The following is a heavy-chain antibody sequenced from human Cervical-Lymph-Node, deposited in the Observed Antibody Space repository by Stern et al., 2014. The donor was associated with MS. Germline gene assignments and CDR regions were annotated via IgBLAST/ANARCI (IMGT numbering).Heavy chain of an antibody. CDR3: VGYRNWYFDL. CDR2: IYNSGST. CDR1: GGSISSSSYY. D-gene: IGHD3-16*02. Sequence: QVQLQESGPGLVKPSETLSLTCTVSGGSISSSSYYWGWIRQHPGNGLVWMGSIYNSGSTYSHPSLKSRVTIPVDASKTQSSLKLTPVTAADTAVYYCVGYRNWYFDLWGRGTLVTVSS. V-gene: IGHV4-39*01. J-gene: IGHJ2*01.